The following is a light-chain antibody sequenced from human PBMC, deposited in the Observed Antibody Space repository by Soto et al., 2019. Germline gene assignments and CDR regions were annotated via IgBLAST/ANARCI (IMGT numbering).Light chain of an antibody. V-gene: IGLV1-40*01. Sequence: QTVVTQPPSVSGAPGQRVTISCTGSSSNIGAGYDVHWYQQLPGTAPKLLIYGNSNRPSGVPDRFSGSKSGTSASLAITGLQAEYEADYSCQSYDSSLSGWVFGGGTKLTVL. CDR3: QSYDSSLSGWV. CDR1: SSNIGAGYD. J-gene: IGLJ3*02. CDR2: GNS.